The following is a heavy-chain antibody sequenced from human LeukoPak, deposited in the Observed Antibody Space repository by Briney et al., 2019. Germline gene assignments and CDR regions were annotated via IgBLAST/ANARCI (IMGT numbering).Heavy chain of an antibody. D-gene: IGHD2-15*01. CDR2: INYSGST. Sequence: SETLSLTCTVSGGSISSSYWGWIRQPPGKGLEWIGYINYSGSTNYNPSLKSRVTISVDTSKNQFSLKLTSVTAADTAVYYCARLYSDWFDPWGQGTLVTVSS. J-gene: IGHJ5*02. V-gene: IGHV4-59*08. CDR1: GGSISSSY. CDR3: ARLYSDWFDP.